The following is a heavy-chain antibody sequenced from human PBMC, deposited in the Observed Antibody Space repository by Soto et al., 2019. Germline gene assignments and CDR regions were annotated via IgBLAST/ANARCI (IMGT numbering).Heavy chain of an antibody. J-gene: IGHJ4*02. CDR3: ARIDFWSDYDF. V-gene: IGHV1-46*01. D-gene: IGHD3-3*01. CDR2: INPSAGTT. Sequence: EASVKVSCTASGGTFSSYAISWVRQAPGQGLEWMGTINPSAGTTNYARKFQGRVTMTRDTSTSTVYMDLSSLRSEDTAVYYCARIDFWSDYDFWGQGTVVTVSS. CDR1: GGTFSSYA.